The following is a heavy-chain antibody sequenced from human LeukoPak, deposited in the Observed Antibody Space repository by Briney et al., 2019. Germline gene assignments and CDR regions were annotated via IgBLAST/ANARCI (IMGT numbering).Heavy chain of an antibody. V-gene: IGHV3-48*03. D-gene: IGHD6-19*01. CDR3: ARGWDNSGYYCDF. CDR2: ISSTGYTI. CDR1: GFSFNNSE. Sequence: GGSLRLSCAASGFSFNNSEMYWVRQAPGKGLEWVSYISSTGYTIYYADSVKGRFSISRDNAKNSLFLRMNSLRVEDTAVYFCARGWDNSGYYCDFWGQGTLVTVSS. J-gene: IGHJ4*02.